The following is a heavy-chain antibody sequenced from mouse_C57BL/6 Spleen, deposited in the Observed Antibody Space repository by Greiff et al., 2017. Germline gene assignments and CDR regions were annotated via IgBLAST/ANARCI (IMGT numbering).Heavy chain of an antibody. CDR3: ARRGYGYDGAWFAY. D-gene: IGHD2-2*01. CDR1: GFTFTDYY. Sequence: EVKLVESGGGLVQPGGSLSLSCAASGFTFTDYYMSWVRQPPGKALEWLGFIRNKANGYTTEYSASVQGRFTISRDTSQSILYIQMNALRAEDSATYYGARRGYGYDGAWFAYWGQGTLVTVSA. CDR2: IRNKANGYTT. V-gene: IGHV7-3*01. J-gene: IGHJ3*01.